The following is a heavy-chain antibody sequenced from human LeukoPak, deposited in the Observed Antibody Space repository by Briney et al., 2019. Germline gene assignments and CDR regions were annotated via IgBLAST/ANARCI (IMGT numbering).Heavy chain of an antibody. V-gene: IGHV1-2*02. J-gene: IGHJ4*02. CDR1: GYTFTGYY. Sequence: ASVKVSCKASGYTFTGYYMHWVRQAPGQGLEWMGWINPNSGGTNYAQKFQGRVTMTRDTSISTAYMELSSLRSEDTAVYYCAGTLYCTNGVCYSETYYFDYWGQGTLVTVSS. CDR3: AGTLYCTNGVCYSETYYFDY. CDR2: INPNSGGT. D-gene: IGHD2-8*01.